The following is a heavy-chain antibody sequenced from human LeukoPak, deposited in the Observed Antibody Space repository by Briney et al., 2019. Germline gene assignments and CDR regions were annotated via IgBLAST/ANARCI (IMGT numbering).Heavy chain of an antibody. CDR3: FNYCSSTSCYLWGFS. V-gene: IGHV4-61*02. CDR1: GGSISSGSYS. D-gene: IGHD2-2*01. Sequence: SETLSLTCAVSGGSISSGSYSWSWIRQPAGKGLERIGLIYTSGSTNYNPSLKSRVTISVDTSKNQFSLKLSSVTAADTAVYYCFNYCSSTSCYLWGFSWGQGTLVTVSS. CDR2: IYTSGST. J-gene: IGHJ5*02.